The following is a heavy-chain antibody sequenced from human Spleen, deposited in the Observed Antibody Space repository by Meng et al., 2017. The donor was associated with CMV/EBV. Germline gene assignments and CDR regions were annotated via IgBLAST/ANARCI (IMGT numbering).Heavy chain of an antibody. CDR1: GYTFTGYY. Sequence: ASVKVSCKASGYTFTGYYMHWVRQAPGQGLEWMGWINPNSGGTNYAQKFQGRVTMTRDTSTSTVYMELSSLRSEDTAVYYCARGKVGATPPGLYWGQGTLVTVSS. CDR2: INPNSGGT. J-gene: IGHJ4*02. V-gene: IGHV1-2*02. D-gene: IGHD1-26*01. CDR3: ARGKVGATPPGLY.